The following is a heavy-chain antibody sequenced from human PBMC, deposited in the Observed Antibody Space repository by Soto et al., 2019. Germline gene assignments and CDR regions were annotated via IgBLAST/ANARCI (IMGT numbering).Heavy chain of an antibody. CDR2: IVVGSGNT. D-gene: IGHD3-10*01. CDR1: GFTFTSSA. Sequence: SVKVSCKASGFTFTSSAMQWVRQARGQRLEWIGWIVVGSGNTNYAQKFQERVTITRDMSTSTAYMELSSLRSEDTAVYYCAAPYYYGSGSYGNPYYYYGMDVWGQGTTVTVSS. CDR3: AAPYYYGSGSYGNPYYYYGMDV. J-gene: IGHJ6*02. V-gene: IGHV1-58*02.